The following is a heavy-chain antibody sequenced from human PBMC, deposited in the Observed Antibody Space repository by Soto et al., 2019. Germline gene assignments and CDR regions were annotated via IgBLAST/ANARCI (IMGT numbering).Heavy chain of an antibody. CDR1: GGSISSSSYY. Sequence: SETLSLTCTVSGGSISSSSYYWGWIRQPPGKGLEWIGSIYYSGSTYYNPSLKSRVTISVDTAKNQFSLKLSCVTAADTAVYYCARRRRYSSSWCYFDYWGQGTLVTVSS. V-gene: IGHV4-39*01. CDR2: IYYSGST. D-gene: IGHD6-13*01. J-gene: IGHJ4*02. CDR3: ARRRRYSSSWCYFDY.